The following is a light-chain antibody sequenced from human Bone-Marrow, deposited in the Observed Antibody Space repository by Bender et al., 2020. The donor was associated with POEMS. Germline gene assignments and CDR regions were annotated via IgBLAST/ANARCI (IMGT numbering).Light chain of an antibody. CDR3: SSFTTTNTMI. CDR1: SSDVGAYQH. V-gene: IGLV2-14*03. J-gene: IGLJ2*01. CDR2: DVT. Sequence: QSALTQPASETASPGQSITIACTGTSSDVGAYQHVSWYQHLPGKAPKLMIYDVTRRPSGASNRFSGSKSGNTASLTISGVQPEDEAAYYCSSFTTTNTMIFGGGTKVTVL.